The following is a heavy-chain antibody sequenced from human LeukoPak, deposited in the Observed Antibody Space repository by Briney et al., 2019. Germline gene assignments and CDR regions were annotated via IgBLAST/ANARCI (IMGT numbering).Heavy chain of an antibody. CDR2: INSDGSST. CDR3: ARFRGYSYGYEV. CDR1: GFTFSSYW. D-gene: IGHD5-18*01. Sequence: GGSLRLSCAASGFTFSSYWMHWVRQAPGKGLVWVSRINSDGSSTSYADSVKGRFTISRDNAKNTLYLQMNSLRAEDTAVYYCARFRGYSYGYEVWGQGTLVTVSS. J-gene: IGHJ4*02. V-gene: IGHV3-74*01.